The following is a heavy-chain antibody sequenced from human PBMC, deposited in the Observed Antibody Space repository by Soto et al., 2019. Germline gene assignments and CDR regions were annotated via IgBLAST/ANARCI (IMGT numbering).Heavy chain of an antibody. D-gene: IGHD3-3*01. CDR2: ISYDGSNK. CDR3: AKGGSGYYPYNWFDP. Sequence: PGGSLRLSCAASGFTFSSYGMHWVRQAPGKGLEWVAVISYDGSNKYYADSVKGRFTISRDNSKNTLYLQMNSLRAEDTAVYYCAKGGSGYYPYNWFDPWGQGTLVTVSS. CDR1: GFTFSSYG. V-gene: IGHV3-30*18. J-gene: IGHJ5*02.